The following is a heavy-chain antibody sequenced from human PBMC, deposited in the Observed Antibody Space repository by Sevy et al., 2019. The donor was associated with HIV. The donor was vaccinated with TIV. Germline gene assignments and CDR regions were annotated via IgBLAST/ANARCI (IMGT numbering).Heavy chain of an antibody. CDR1: GFTFSSYG. CDR2: IRNDGSIT. V-gene: IGHV3-30*02. Sequence: GGSLRLSCAASGFTFSSYGIHWVRQAPGKGLQWLTFIRNDGSITYYADSVRGRFTLSRDNSKSTLFLQMNGLRRKDTVVYYCVKSPHPAVTTSYGMDVCGQGTTVTVSS. CDR3: VKSPHPAVTTSYGMDV. D-gene: IGHD4-17*01. J-gene: IGHJ6*02.